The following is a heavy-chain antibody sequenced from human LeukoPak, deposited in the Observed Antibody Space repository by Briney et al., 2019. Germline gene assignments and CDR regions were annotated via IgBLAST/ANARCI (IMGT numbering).Heavy chain of an antibody. CDR2: ISSSSSYI. CDR3: ARDGLRFLEWLSLDYYYYYYMDV. Sequence: GGSLRLSCAASGFTFSSYSMNWVRQAPGKGLEGVSSISSSSSYIYYADSVKGRFTISRDNAKNSLYLQMNSLRAEDTAVYYCARDGLRFLEWLSLDYYYYYYMDVWGKGTTVTVSS. V-gene: IGHV3-21*01. CDR1: GFTFSSYS. D-gene: IGHD3-3*01. J-gene: IGHJ6*03.